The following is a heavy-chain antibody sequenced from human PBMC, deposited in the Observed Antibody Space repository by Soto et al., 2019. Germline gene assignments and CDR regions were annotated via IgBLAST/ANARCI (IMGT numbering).Heavy chain of an antibody. V-gene: IGHV3-23*01. J-gene: IGHJ5*02. D-gene: IGHD3-10*01. Sequence: PGGSLRLSCAASGFSFSSNSMTWVRQAPGKGLEWVSGISASGDKTFYSDSVKGRFTISRDIYKNTLYLQMSSLRAEDTAVYYCTKWSGFGDAWGQGTLVP. CDR3: TKWSGFGDA. CDR1: GFSFSSNS. CDR2: ISASGDKT.